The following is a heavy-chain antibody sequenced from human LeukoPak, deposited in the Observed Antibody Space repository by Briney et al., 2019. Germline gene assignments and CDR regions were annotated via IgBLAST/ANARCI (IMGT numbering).Heavy chain of an antibody. V-gene: IGHV1-2*02. Sequence: ASVKVSCKASGFTFTGYYMHWVRQAPGQGLEWMGWINPNSGGTNYAQKFQGRVTMTRDTSITTAYMELTSLRSDDTAVYYCARDSILDAFDIWGQGTMVTVSS. CDR1: GFTFTGYY. CDR3: ARDSILDAFDI. J-gene: IGHJ3*02. CDR2: INPNSGGT.